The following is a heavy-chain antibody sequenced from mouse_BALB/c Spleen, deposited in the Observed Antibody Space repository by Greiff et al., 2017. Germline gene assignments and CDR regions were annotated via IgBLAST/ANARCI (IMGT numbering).Heavy chain of an antibody. CDR2: ISYSGST. CDR3: ARGDYGNSFAY. D-gene: IGHD2-1*01. J-gene: IGHJ3*01. V-gene: IGHV3-2*02. CDR1: GYSITSDYA. Sequence: ESGPGLVKPSQSLSLTCTVTGYSITSDYAWNWIRQFPGNKLEWMGYISYSGSTSYNPSLKSRISITRDTSKNQFFLQLNSVTTEDTATYYCARGDYGNSFAYWGQGTLVTVSA.